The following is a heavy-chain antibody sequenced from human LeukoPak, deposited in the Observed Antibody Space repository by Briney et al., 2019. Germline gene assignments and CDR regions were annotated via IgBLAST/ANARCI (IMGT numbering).Heavy chain of an antibody. V-gene: IGHV3-7*01. CDR1: GFGFSNYW. D-gene: IGHD3-10*01. Sequence: GGSLRLSCLGSGFGFSNYWMTWLRQAPGEGLEWVANIKEDGSVIYYADSVKGRFTISRDNAKNSVYLQLNSLRVEDTALYYCATGRWFGEFAGSAFEDWGQGTLVTVSS. CDR2: IKEDGSVI. J-gene: IGHJ4*02. CDR3: ATGRWFGEFAGSAFED.